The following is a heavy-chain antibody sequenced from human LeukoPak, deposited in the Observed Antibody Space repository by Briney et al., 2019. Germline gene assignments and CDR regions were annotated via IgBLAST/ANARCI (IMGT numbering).Heavy chain of an antibody. CDR3: ARDVALSGSYSAWFDP. CDR2: INPNNGGT. J-gene: IGHJ5*02. CDR1: GYTFTHYY. Sequence: ASVTVSCTASGYTFTHYYIHWVRQAPGQGLEWMGRINPNNGGTNYAQKFQGRVTMTRDTSISTAYMGLSRLKSDDTAVYYCARDVALSGSYSAWFDPWGQGTLVTVSS. V-gene: IGHV1-2*06. D-gene: IGHD1-26*01.